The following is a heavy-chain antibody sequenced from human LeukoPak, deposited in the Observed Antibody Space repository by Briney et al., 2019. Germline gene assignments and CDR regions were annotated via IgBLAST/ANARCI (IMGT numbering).Heavy chain of an antibody. Sequence: GGSLRLSCAASGFTFSTYSMNWVRQAPGKGLEWVSYISSSTTNMYYADSVKGRFTISRDNSKNTLYLQMNSLRAEDTAVYYCAKDLAGIAVAYFDYWGQGTLVTVSS. D-gene: IGHD6-19*01. CDR2: ISSSTTNM. CDR1: GFTFSTYS. J-gene: IGHJ4*02. CDR3: AKDLAGIAVAYFDY. V-gene: IGHV3-48*01.